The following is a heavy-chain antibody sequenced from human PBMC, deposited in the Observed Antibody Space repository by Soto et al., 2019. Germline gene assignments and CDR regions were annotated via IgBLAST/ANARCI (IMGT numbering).Heavy chain of an antibody. D-gene: IGHD2-15*01. V-gene: IGHV1-18*01. J-gene: IGHJ6*02. Sequence: ASVKVSCKASGYTFTSYGISWVRQAPGQGLEWMGWISAYNGNTNYAQKLRGRVTMTTDTSTSTAYMELRSLRSDDTAVYYCARSEGYCSGGSCLTNHLPMHVWGQATLVTVSS. CDR2: ISAYNGNT. CDR3: ARSEGYCSGGSCLTNHLPMHV. CDR1: GYTFTSYG.